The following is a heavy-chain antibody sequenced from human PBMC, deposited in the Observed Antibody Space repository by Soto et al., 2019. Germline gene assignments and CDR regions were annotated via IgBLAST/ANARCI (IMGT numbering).Heavy chain of an antibody. D-gene: IGHD3-22*01. CDR1: GYTFTTYG. V-gene: IGHV1-18*01. Sequence: QVQMVQSANEVKRPGASVKVSCKASGYTFTTYGISWVRQAPGQGLEWMGWISAYYGDTKYAPKVQGRVTLTRYISTNTAYMERRSLRSDDTAMYFCLRESEPMNTIITLAYWGQGTLVTVSS. CDR2: ISAYYGDT. CDR3: LRESEPMNTIITLAY. J-gene: IGHJ4*02.